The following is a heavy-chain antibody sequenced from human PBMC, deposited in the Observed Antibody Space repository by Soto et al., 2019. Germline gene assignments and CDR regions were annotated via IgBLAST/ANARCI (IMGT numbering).Heavy chain of an antibody. Sequence: GGSLRLSCAASGFTFSSYGMHWVRQAPGKGLEWVAVISYDGSNKYYADSVKGRFTISRDNSKNTLYLQMNSLRAEDTAVYYCAKGRYCSSTSCNGNYYYYYGMDVWGQGTTVTVSS. CDR2: ISYDGSNK. CDR1: GFTFSSYG. D-gene: IGHD2-2*01. J-gene: IGHJ6*02. V-gene: IGHV3-30*18. CDR3: AKGRYCSSTSCNGNYYYYYGMDV.